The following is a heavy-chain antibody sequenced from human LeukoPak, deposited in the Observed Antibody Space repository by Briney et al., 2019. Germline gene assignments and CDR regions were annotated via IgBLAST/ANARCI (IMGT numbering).Heavy chain of an antibody. J-gene: IGHJ3*02. CDR3: AKGRGPYYYGSGSWAFDI. D-gene: IGHD3-10*01. Sequence: GGSLRLSCAASGFTFDDCSMHWVRQAPGKGLEWVSGISWNSGSIGYADSVKGRFTISRDNSKNTLYLQMSSLRAEDTAVYYCAKGRGPYYYGSGSWAFDIWGQGTMVTVSS. V-gene: IGHV3-9*01. CDR1: GFTFDDCS. CDR2: ISWNSGSI.